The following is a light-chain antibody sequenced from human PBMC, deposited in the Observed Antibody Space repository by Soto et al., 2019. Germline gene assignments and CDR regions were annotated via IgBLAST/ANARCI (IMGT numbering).Light chain of an antibody. J-gene: IGKJ5*01. V-gene: IGKV3-20*01. CDR3: QQYHWAPDT. CDR2: GAS. Sequence: EIVLTQSPGTLSLSPGERATLSCRASQIVCGDTLAFFQQRPVQAPRLVIYGASNRAAGIPDRFSGSGSGTDFTLTVSRLEPEDFAMYYCQQYHWAPDTFGQGTRLEI. CDR1: QIVCGDT.